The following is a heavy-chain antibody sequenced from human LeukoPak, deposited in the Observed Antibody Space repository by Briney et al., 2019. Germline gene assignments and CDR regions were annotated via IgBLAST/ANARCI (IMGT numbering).Heavy chain of an antibody. Sequence: SETLSLTCTVSGGSISSYYWSWIRQPPGKGLEWIGYIYYSGSTNYNPSLKSRVTISVDTSKNQFSLKLSSVTAADTAVYYCARWADSSGRPNTKNQGYYFDYWGQGTLVTVSS. V-gene: IGHV4-59*01. CDR2: IYYSGST. CDR1: GGSISSYY. J-gene: IGHJ4*02. D-gene: IGHD6-19*01. CDR3: ARWADSSGRPNTKNQGYYFDY.